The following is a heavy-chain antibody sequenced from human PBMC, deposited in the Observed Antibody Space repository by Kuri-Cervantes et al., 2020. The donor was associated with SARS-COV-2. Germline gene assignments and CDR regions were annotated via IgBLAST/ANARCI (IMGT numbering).Heavy chain of an antibody. J-gene: IGHJ6*02. V-gene: IGHV3-21*01. CDR3: VVAATTNYYYYGMDV. CDR1: GFTFSSYS. Sequence: GESLKISCAASGFTFSSYSMNWVRQAPGKGLEWVSSISSSSSYVYYADSVKGRFTTSRDNAKNSLYLQMNSLRAEDTAVYYCVVAATTNYYYYGMDVWGQGTTVTVSS. D-gene: IGHD2-15*01. CDR2: ISSSSSYV.